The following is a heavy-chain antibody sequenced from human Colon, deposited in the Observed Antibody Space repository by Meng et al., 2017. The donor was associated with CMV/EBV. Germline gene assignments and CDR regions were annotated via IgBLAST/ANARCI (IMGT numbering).Heavy chain of an antibody. V-gene: IGHV1-18*01. CDR3: AIELARGGY. J-gene: IGHJ4*02. Sequence: AQWGPLWAEGRTPGSSVKVSLNTSGYSFMNFGISCVRKAPEQVLEWMAYISPYNGDTNYAQRFQGRVALTTDTSTSTVYMELGSLTSDDTAMYYCAIELARGGYWGQGTLVTVSS. CDR1: GYSFMNFG. CDR2: ISPYNGDT.